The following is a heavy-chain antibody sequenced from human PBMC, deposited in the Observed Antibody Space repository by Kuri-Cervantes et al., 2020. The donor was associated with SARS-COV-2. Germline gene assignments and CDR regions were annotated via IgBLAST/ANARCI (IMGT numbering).Heavy chain of an antibody. CDR2: IYSGGST. Sequence: GESLKISCAASGFTVSSNYMSWVRQAPGKGLEWVSVIYSGGSTYYADSVKGRFTISRDNSKNTLYLQMNSLRAEDTAVYYCARGHIVDARDYWGQGTLVTVSS. J-gene: IGHJ4*02. CDR3: ARGHIVDARDY. D-gene: IGHD2-21*01. V-gene: IGHV3-66*01. CDR1: GFTVSSNY.